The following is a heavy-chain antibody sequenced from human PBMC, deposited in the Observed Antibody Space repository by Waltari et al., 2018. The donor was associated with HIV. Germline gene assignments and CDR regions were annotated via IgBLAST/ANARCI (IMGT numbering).Heavy chain of an antibody. V-gene: IGHV4-4*02. Sequence: QVQLQESGPGLAKPSGTLSLTCAVSGGSISSSNWWSWVSQPPGKGLEWIGATKHSGSTNYNPSLKSRVTISVDKSKNQFSLKLGSVTAADTAVYYCARDRADWNYGFGYWGQGTLVTVSS. CDR1: GGSISSSNW. CDR3: ARDRADWNYGFGY. CDR2: TKHSGST. J-gene: IGHJ4*02. D-gene: IGHD1-7*01.